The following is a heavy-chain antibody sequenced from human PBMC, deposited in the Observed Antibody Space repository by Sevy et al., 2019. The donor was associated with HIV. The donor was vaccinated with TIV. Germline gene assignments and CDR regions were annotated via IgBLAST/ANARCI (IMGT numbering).Heavy chain of an antibody. CDR1: EVTFSNYA. CDR3: ARDAYTSGRPRIDH. D-gene: IGHD6-19*01. Sequence: GGSLRLSCAASEVTFSNYAMHWVRQAPGKGLEWVAVISYDGNNKYYADSVKGRFTISRDNSKNTLFLQMNSLRSEDTAMYYCARDAYTSGRPRIDHWGQGTLVTVSS. V-gene: IGHV3-30-3*01. CDR2: ISYDGNNK. J-gene: IGHJ4*02.